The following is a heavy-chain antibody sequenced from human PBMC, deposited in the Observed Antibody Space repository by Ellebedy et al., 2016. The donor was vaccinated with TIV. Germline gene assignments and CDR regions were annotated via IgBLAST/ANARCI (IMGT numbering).Heavy chain of an antibody. V-gene: IGHV3-30-3*01. Sequence: GKSLKISCSASGFSFSSYAMHWVRQAPGKGLEWVAIISYDGSHRYYADSVKGRFTISRDISKNTLYLQMNSLRAEDTAVYYCAREHMTSTGSPLDYWGQGTLVTVSS. J-gene: IGHJ4*02. CDR1: GFSFSSYA. D-gene: IGHD1-1*01. CDR3: AREHMTSTGSPLDY. CDR2: ISYDGSHR.